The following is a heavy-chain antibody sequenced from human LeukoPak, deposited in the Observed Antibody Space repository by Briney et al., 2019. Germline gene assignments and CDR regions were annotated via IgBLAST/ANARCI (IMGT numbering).Heavy chain of an antibody. CDR2: ISWNSGSI. D-gene: IGHD6-19*01. J-gene: IGHJ3*02. V-gene: IGHV3-9*01. CDR1: GFTFDDYA. CDR3: ARVQWLAYDAFDI. Sequence: PGGSLRLSCAASGFTFDDYAMHWVRQAPGKGLEWVSGISWNSGSIGYADSVKGRFTISRDNAKNSLYLQMNSLRAEDTAVYYCARVQWLAYDAFDIWGQGTMVTVSS.